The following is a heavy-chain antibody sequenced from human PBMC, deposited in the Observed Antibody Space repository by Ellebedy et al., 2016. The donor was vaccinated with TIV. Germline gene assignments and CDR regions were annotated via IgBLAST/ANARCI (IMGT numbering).Heavy chain of an antibody. D-gene: IGHD3-3*01. CDR1: GFTFSSYW. CDR2: INQDGSGK. CDR3: ARAGGIGVVDY. V-gene: IGHV3-7*01. J-gene: IGHJ4*02. Sequence: PGGSLRLSCAASGFTFSSYWMSWVRQAPGKGLEWVANINQDGSGKYYVDSVKGRFTVSRDNAKNSLYLQMNSLSAEDTAVYYCARAGGIGVVDYWGQGTLVTVSS.